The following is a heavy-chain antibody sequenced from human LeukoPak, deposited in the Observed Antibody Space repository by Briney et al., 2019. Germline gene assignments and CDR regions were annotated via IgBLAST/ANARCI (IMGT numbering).Heavy chain of an antibody. CDR2: INAGNGNT. CDR1: GYTFTSYA. Sequence: GALVKVSCKPSGYTFTSYAMHWVRQAPGQRLEWMGWINAGNGNTKYSQKFQGRVTITRDTSASTAYMELSSLRSEDTAVYYCARVYCSGGSCLNYYYYGMDVWGQGTTVTVSS. V-gene: IGHV1-3*01. CDR3: ARVYCSGGSCLNYYYYGMDV. J-gene: IGHJ6*02. D-gene: IGHD2-15*01.